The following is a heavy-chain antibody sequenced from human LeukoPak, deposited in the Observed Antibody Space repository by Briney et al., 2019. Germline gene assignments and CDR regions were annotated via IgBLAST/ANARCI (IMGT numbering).Heavy chain of an antibody. V-gene: IGHV1-69*02. J-gene: IGHJ4*02. CDR1: GGTFSSYS. Sequence: SVKVSCKASGGTFSSYSISWVRQAPGQGLEWMGRIIPILGKANYAQKFQGRGTINADQSPSTAYMELSSLRSEDTAVYYCARQHDYSNDYFDYWGQGTLVTVSS. CDR2: IIPILGKA. CDR3: ARQHDYSNDYFDY. D-gene: IGHD4-11*01.